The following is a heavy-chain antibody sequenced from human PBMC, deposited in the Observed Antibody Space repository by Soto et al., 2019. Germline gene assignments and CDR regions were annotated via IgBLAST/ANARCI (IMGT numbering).Heavy chain of an antibody. D-gene: IGHD3-10*01. CDR2: VYHTGTT. CDR3: ARDTYLYYGSGSYLYYFDF. Sequence: SETLSLTCAVSGGSIISNSYYWGWIRQPPGQGLEWIGYVYHTGTTNYNPSLKSRVTISVDTYNNQISLKLSSVTPADTAVYYCARDTYLYYGSGSYLYYFDFWGQGTLVTVSS. V-gene: IGHV4-39*07. J-gene: IGHJ4*02. CDR1: GGSIISNSYY.